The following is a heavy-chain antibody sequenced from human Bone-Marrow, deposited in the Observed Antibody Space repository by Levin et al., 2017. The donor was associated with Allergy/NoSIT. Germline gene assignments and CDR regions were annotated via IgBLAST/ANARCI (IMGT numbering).Heavy chain of an antibody. CDR1: GFTFGDYA. V-gene: IGHV3-49*03. CDR2: IRPRAYGGTT. J-gene: IGHJ4*02. CDR3: TRERPWTAMGKYYFDY. D-gene: IGHD5-18*01. Sequence: GGSLRLSCTGSGFTFGDYAMTWFRQAPGKGLEWVGFIRPRAYGGTTEHAASVKGRFTISRDDSKSIAYLLMNSLKIEDTAVYYCTRERPWTAMGKYYFDYWGQGTLVTVSS.